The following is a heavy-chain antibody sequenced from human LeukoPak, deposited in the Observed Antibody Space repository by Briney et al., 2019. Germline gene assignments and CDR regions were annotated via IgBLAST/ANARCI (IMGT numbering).Heavy chain of an antibody. D-gene: IGHD3-10*01. CDR2: IKQDGSEK. CDR1: GFTFSSYW. Sequence: PGGSLRLSCAASGFTFSSYWVSWVRQAPGKGLEWVANIKQDGSEKYYVDSVKGRFTISRDNAKNSLYLQMNSLRAEDTAVYYCARDSSLTMVRENWFDPWGQGTLVTVSS. V-gene: IGHV3-7*01. J-gene: IGHJ5*02. CDR3: ARDSSLTMVRENWFDP.